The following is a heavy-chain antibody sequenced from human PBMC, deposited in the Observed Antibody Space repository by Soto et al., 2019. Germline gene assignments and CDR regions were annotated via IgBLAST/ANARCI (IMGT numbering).Heavy chain of an antibody. CDR1: GFPFGDYA. Sequence: GGSLRLSCTASGFPFGDYAMSWFRQAPGKGLEWVGFIRSKAYGGTTEYAASVKGRFTISRDDSKSIAYLQMNSLKTEDTAVYYCTRDLYGDYEVFDYWGQGTLVTVSS. D-gene: IGHD4-17*01. CDR2: IRSKAYGGTT. J-gene: IGHJ4*02. V-gene: IGHV3-49*03. CDR3: TRDLYGDYEVFDY.